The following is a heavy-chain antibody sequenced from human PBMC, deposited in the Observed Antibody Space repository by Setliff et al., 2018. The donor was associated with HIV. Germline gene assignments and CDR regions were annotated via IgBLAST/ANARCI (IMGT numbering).Heavy chain of an antibody. D-gene: IGHD4-17*01. Sequence: SETLSLTCTVSDGSISSYYWSWIRQPAGEGLEWIGYIYYSGSTKHNPSLKSRVTISLDTSKNQFSLKLSSVTAADTAVYYCARASLNYGGNSGWFDPWGQGTLVTGS. CDR3: ARASLNYGGNSGWFDP. V-gene: IGHV4-59*08. CDR2: IYYSGST. J-gene: IGHJ5*02. CDR1: DGSISSYY.